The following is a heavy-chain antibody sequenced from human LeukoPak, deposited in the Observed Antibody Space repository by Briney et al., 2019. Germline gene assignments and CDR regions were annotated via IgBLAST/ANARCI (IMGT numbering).Heavy chain of an antibody. CDR2: IRSKAYGGTT. CDR3: TRDPRIMVRGVIITFPDY. CDR1: GFTFGDYA. J-gene: IGHJ4*02. D-gene: IGHD3-10*01. V-gene: IGHV3-49*03. Sequence: GGSLRLSCTASGFTFGDYAMSWFRQAPGKGLEWVGFIRSKAYGGTTEYAASVKGGFTISRDDSKSIAYLQMNSLKTEDTAVYYCTRDPRIMVRGVIITFPDYWGQGTLVTVSS.